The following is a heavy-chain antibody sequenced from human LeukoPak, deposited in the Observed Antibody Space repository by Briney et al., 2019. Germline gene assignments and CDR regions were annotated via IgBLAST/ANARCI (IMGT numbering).Heavy chain of an antibody. CDR1: GYTFSGFY. D-gene: IGHD2-15*01. J-gene: IGHJ5*02. V-gene: IGHV1-2*02. CDR3: ARGVADNWFDP. CDR2: INPNSGGT. Sequence: ASVKVSCKASGYTFSGFYIHWVRQAPGQGLEWMGWINPNSGGTNYAQKFQGRVTMTRDTSISTAYMELSRLRSDDTAVYYCARGVADNWFDPWGQGTLVTVSS.